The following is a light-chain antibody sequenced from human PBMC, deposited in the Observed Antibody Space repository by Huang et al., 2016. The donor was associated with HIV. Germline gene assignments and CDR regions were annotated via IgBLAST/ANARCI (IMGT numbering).Light chain of an antibody. J-gene: IGKJ1*01. CDR1: QSIDSY. V-gene: IGKV1-5*01. CDR3: QQYHSYPGT. CDR2: DAS. Sequence: DIQMTQSPSTLSASVGDRVTITCRASQSIDSYLAWYQQKPGKAPNLLIYDASSLDSGVPARCSGSGSGTEFTLTISSLQPDNFATYYCQQYHSYPGTFGQGTKVEIK.